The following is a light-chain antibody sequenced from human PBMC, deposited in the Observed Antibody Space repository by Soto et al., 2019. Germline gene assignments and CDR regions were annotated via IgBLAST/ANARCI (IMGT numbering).Light chain of an antibody. CDR1: QSVNNY. V-gene: IGKV3-11*01. CDR2: DAS. J-gene: IGKJ4*01. Sequence: EIVLTQSPATLSLSPGERATLSCRATQSVNNYLAWYQQKPGQAPRLLIYDASNRATGIPARFSGSGSGTDLTLTISILEPEDFAVYYCQQRYSWPLTFGGGTKVEIK. CDR3: QQRYSWPLT.